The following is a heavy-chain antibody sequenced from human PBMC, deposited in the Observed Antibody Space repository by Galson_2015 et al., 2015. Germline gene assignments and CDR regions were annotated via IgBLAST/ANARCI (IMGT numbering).Heavy chain of an antibody. Sequence: SCKASGGTFSSYTISWVRQAPGQRLEWMGWINADNDKTKFSQKLQGRVTITRDTSASTVYMEVSSLRSEDTAVYYCARDPGRDGYNFFDYWGQGTLVTVSS. CDR3: ARDPGRDGYNFFDY. V-gene: IGHV1-3*01. J-gene: IGHJ4*02. D-gene: IGHD5-24*01. CDR2: INADNDKT. CDR1: GGTFSSYT.